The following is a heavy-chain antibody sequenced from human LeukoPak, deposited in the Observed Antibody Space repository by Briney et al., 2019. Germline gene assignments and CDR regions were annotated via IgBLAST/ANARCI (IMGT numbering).Heavy chain of an antibody. CDR3: AAQRGASLHDFWSTRLFDP. CDR2: IVLGAGNT. V-gene: IGHV1-58*02. Sequence: GTSVKVSCKASGLTFPNSAMQWVRQARGQRLEWIGWIVLGAGNTVYSHKFHDRVTITRDISTNTAYMELDSLGSEDTAVYYCAAQRGASLHDFWSTRLFDPWGQGTPVTVSS. J-gene: IGHJ5*02. D-gene: IGHD3-3*01. CDR1: GLTFPNSA.